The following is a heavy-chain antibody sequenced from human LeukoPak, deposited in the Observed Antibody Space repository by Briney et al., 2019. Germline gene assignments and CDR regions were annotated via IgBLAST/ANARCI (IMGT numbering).Heavy chain of an antibody. CDR1: GFTFSRYW. CDR2: IKQDGSEK. Sequence: GGSLRLSCAASGFTFSRYWMTWVRQAPGKGLEWVANIKQDGSEKYYVDSVKGRFTISRDNAKNSLYLQMNSLRDEDTAVYYCARDWGGENDYWSQETLVTVSS. V-gene: IGHV3-7*01. CDR3: ARDWGGENDY. D-gene: IGHD3-10*01. J-gene: IGHJ4*02.